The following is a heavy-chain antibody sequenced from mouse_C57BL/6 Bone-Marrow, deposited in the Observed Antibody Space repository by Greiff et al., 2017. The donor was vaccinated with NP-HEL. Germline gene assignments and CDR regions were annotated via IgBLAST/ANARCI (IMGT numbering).Heavy chain of an antibody. CDR1: GFTFSSYA. D-gene: IGHD2-4*01. CDR2: ISDGGSYT. CDR3: ARGRLRKKAWFAY. Sequence: EVQRVESGGGLVKPGGTLKLSCAASGFTFSSYAMSWVRQTPEKRLEWVATISDGGSYTYYPDNVKGRFTISRDNAKNNLYLQMSHLKSEDTAMYYCARGRLRKKAWFAYWGQGTLVTVSA. J-gene: IGHJ3*01. V-gene: IGHV5-4*01.